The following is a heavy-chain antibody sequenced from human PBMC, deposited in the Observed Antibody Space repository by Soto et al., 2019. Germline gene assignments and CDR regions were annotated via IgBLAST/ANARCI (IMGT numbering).Heavy chain of an antibody. D-gene: IGHD7-27*01. J-gene: IGHJ6*02. CDR2: MTDSGDRT. CDR3: VKGTSGNWGYMAD. CDR1: GFTFSNYG. Sequence: EVQLLESGGGLVQPGGSLRLSCAGSGFTFSNYGMSWGRQAPGQGLEWVTSMTDSGDRTEYAYSVKGRFTISRDNSKNTLYLQMTSLRAEDTAVYYCVKGTSGNWGYMADWGRGTTVTVSS. V-gene: IGHV3-23*01.